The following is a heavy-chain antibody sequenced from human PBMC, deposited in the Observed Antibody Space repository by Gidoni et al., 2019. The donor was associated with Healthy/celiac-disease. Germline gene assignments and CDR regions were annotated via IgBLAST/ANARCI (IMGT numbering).Heavy chain of an antibody. CDR3: ARQALGELSSPFDY. Sequence: QLQLQESGPGLVKPSETLYLTCTVSGGAISSSSYYWGWLRPPPGKGLEWSGSIYYSGSTYYNPSLKSRVTISVDTSKNQFSLKLSSVTAADTAVYYGARQALGELSSPFDYWGQGTLVTVSS. CDR1: GGAISSSSYY. CDR2: IYYSGST. V-gene: IGHV4-39*01. D-gene: IGHD3-16*02. J-gene: IGHJ4*02.